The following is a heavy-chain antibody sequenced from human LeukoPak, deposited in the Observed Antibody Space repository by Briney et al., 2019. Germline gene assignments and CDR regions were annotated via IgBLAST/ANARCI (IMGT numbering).Heavy chain of an antibody. Sequence: PGGSLRLPCAASGFTFSSYWMSWVRQAPGKGLEWVANIKQDGSEKYYVDSVKGRFTISRDNAKNSLYLQMNSLRAEDTAVYYCARVPDGFYDYVWGSYRPAPYYFDYWGQGTLVTVSS. V-gene: IGHV3-7*03. D-gene: IGHD3-16*02. CDR3: ARVPDGFYDYVWGSYRPAPYYFDY. J-gene: IGHJ4*02. CDR2: IKQDGSEK. CDR1: GFTFSSYW.